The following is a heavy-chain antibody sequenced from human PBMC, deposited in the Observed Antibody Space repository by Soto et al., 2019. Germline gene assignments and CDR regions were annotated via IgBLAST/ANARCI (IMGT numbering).Heavy chain of an antibody. CDR3: XXXSXXXXYYGMDV. J-gene: IGHJ6*02. Sequence: GSLRLSCAASGFTFSSYGINWVRQAPGKGLEWISYISISTGTIHYADSVKGRFTISRDNGKDSVHLQMNSLRDEDTAVYYXXXXSXXXXYYGMDVWGXGTTXTV. V-gene: IGHV3-48*02. CDR2: ISISTGTI. CDR1: GFTFSSYG.